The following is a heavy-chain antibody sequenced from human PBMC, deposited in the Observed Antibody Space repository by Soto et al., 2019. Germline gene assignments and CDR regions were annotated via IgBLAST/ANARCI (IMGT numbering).Heavy chain of an antibody. CDR3: ARGSSVYARPYGTDV. J-gene: IGHJ6*02. Sequence: QPGGSLRLSCVASGFTFSNFGMHWVRQAPGKGLEWLAGISGDGSVKFYAGSVKGRFTISRENAKNSLYLQMNSLRAGDTAVYYCARGSSVYARPYGTDVWGQGTTVTVSS. V-gene: IGHV3-30*03. CDR2: ISGDGSVK. CDR1: GFTFSNFG. D-gene: IGHD5-12*01.